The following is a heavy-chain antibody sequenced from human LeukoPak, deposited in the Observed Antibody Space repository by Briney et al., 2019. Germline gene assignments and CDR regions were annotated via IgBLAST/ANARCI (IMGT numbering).Heavy chain of an antibody. Sequence: SVKVSCKASGGTFSSYAISWVRQAPGQGLEWMGGIIPIFGTANYAQKFQGRVTITADKSTSTAYMELSSLRAEDTAVYYCARLPDDYGDYKYFQHWGQGTLVTVSS. CDR2: IIPIFGTA. J-gene: IGHJ1*01. D-gene: IGHD4-17*01. CDR3: ARLPDDYGDYKYFQH. V-gene: IGHV1-69*06. CDR1: GGTFSSYA.